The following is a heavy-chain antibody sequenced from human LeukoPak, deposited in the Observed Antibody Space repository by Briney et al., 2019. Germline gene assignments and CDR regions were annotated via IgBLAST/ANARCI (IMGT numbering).Heavy chain of an antibody. D-gene: IGHD5-18*01. V-gene: IGHV1-69*04. Sequence: SVKVSCKASGGTFNTYAITWVRQAPGQGLEWMGRIIPILDVADSAQRLQGRVTITADRSTSTVYMELNSLRSEDTAIYYCARFPVRGYTYGSVIHHMDVWGQGTTVIVSS. J-gene: IGHJ6*02. CDR1: GGTFNTYA. CDR3: ARFPVRGYTYGSVIHHMDV. CDR2: IIPILDVA.